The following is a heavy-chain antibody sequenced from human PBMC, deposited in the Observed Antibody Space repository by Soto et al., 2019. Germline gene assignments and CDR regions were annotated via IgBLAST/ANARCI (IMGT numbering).Heavy chain of an antibody. J-gene: IGHJ4*02. CDR1: GYTFISYG. CDR3: ARDITMVRGVSAD. V-gene: IGHV1-18*01. Sequence: ASVKVSCKASGYTFISYGISWVRQAPGQGLEWMGWISTYNGNTNYAQKLQGRVSMTTDISTSTAYMELRSLRSDDTAVYYCARDITMVRGVSADWGQGTLVTVSS. CDR2: ISTYNGNT. D-gene: IGHD3-10*01.